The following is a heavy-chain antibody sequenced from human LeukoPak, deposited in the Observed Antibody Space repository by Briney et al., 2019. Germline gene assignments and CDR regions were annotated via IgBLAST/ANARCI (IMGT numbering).Heavy chain of an antibody. CDR1: GDSISSYY. V-gene: IGHV4-59*01. CDR3: ARDRGYGDYLNYFDY. D-gene: IGHD4-17*01. CDR2: IDYSGST. Sequence: SETLSLTCTVSGDSISSYYWGWIRQPPGKGLEWIGYIDYSGSTTYNPSLKSRVTISVDTSKNQFSLNLSSVTAADTAVYYCARDRGYGDYLNYFDYWGQGTLVTVSS. J-gene: IGHJ4*02.